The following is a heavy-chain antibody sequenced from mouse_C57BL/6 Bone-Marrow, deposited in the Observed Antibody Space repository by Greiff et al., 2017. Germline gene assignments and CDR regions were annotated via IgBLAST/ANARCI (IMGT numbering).Heavy chain of an antibody. D-gene: IGHD2-1*01. CDR3: ARKALYSWFAY. Sequence: VQLQQSGPVLVKPGASVKMSCKASGYTFTDYYMNWVKQSHGKSLVWIGVINPYNGGTSYNQKFKGKDTLTVDKSSSTAYMELNSLTSEDSAVYYCARKALYSWFAYWGQGTLVTVSA. V-gene: IGHV1-19*01. J-gene: IGHJ3*01. CDR2: INPYNGGT. CDR1: GYTFTDYY.